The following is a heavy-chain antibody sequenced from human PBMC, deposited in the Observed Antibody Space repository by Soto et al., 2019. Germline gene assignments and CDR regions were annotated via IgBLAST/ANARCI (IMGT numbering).Heavy chain of an antibody. D-gene: IGHD3-3*01. CDR1: GFTFSSYS. J-gene: IGHJ4*02. CDR3: ARVDMDSHDFWSGYYIDY. Sequence: GGSLRLSCAASGFTFSSYSMNWVRQAPGKGLEWVSYISSSSSTIYYADSVKGRFTISRDNAKNSLYLQMNSLRDEDTAVYYCARVDMDSHDFWSGYYIDYWGQGTLVTVSS. V-gene: IGHV3-48*02. CDR2: ISSSSSTI.